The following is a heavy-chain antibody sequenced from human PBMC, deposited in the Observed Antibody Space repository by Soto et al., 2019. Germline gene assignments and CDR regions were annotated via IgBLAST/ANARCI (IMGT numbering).Heavy chain of an antibody. V-gene: IGHV3-72*01. J-gene: IGHJ4*02. D-gene: IGHD3-22*01. CDR3: VRATYFSDSSGYTRCFDY. CDR1: GCTLRNHD. Sequence: PGVSLTVSWEASGCTLRNHDTDRVRQVPGMGADWVGSSRDKAQGYSTAYAASVKGRFTTSRDESKNSVYLQMNSLKTEDPAVYYCVRATYFSDSSGYTRCFDYWGQGTLVTVS. CDR2: SRDKAQGYST.